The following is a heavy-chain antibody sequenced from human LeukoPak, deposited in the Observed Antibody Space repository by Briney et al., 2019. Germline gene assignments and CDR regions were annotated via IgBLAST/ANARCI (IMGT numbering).Heavy chain of an antibody. CDR3: AREYGGNVALDV. CDR1: GFTFNSYA. D-gene: IGHD4/OR15-4a*01. V-gene: IGHV3-30-3*01. J-gene: IGHJ6*02. CDR2: ISYDGSNK. Sequence: SGRSLRLSCAASGFTFNSYAMHWVRQAPGKGLEWVAVISYDGSNKYYADSVKGRFTISRDNSKNTLYLQMNSLRAEDTAVYYCAREYGGNVALDVWGQGTTVTVSS.